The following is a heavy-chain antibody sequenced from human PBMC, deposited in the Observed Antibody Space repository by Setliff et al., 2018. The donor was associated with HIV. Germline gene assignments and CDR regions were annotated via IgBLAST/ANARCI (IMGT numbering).Heavy chain of an antibody. CDR1: GGSISSHY. V-gene: IGHV4-59*11. CDR3: ARDRKRWLQLEKYYYGMDV. Sequence: PSETLSLTCTVSGGSISSHYWSWIRQPPGKGLEWIGSIYKTGSTNYNPSLKSRVTISVDTSKNQFSLKLTSVAAADTAVYYCARDRKRWLQLEKYYYGMDVWGLGTTVTVSS. J-gene: IGHJ6*02. D-gene: IGHD5-12*01. CDR2: IYKTGST.